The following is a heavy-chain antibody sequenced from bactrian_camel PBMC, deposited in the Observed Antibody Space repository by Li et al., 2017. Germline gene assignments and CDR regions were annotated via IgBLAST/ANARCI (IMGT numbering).Heavy chain of an antibody. CDR1: GYTDSLKC. CDR2: FYYAGSNT. Sequence: VQLVESGGGSVQTGGSLRLSCVASGYTDSLKCMAWFRQVPGKEHEWVATFYYAGSNTYYADSVKGRFTISRDNAKNTVYLQMNSLKPEDTAMYYCAADRAGGTWSEYQEYNYWGQGTQVTVS. CDR3: AADRAGGTWSEYQEYNY. D-gene: IGHD2*01. J-gene: IGHJ4*01. V-gene: IGHV3S40*01.